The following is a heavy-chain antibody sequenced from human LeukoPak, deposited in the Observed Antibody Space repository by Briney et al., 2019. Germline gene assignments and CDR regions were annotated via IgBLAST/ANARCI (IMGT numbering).Heavy chain of an antibody. Sequence: SETLSLTCTVSGYSISSSYHWGWIRQPPGKGLEWIGSIYHSGRTYYNPSLKSRVTISVDTSRNQFSLKLSSVTAADTAVYYCARRDIAAIAYYMDVWGKGTTVTVSS. CDR2: IYHSGRT. CDR1: GYSISSSYH. CDR3: ARRDIAAIAYYMDV. J-gene: IGHJ6*03. D-gene: IGHD2-15*01. V-gene: IGHV4-38-2*02.